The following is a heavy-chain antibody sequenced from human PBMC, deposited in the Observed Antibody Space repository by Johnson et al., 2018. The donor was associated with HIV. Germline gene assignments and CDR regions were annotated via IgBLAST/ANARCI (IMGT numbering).Heavy chain of an antibody. D-gene: IGHD1-7*01. Sequence: QVQLVESGGGVVQPGRSLRLSCAASGFTFSDYYMSWIRQAPGKGLEWVSYLSSSGSTIYYADSVKGRFIISRDNSKNTLYLQMGSLTTEDMAVYYCAREPLGNYVLGYAFDIWGQGTVVTVSS. CDR2: LSSSGSTI. V-gene: IGHV3-11*04. CDR1: GFTFSDYY. J-gene: IGHJ3*02. CDR3: AREPLGNYVLGYAFDI.